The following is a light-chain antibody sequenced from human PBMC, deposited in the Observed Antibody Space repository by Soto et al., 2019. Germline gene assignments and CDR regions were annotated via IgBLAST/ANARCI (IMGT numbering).Light chain of an antibody. CDR2: DVS. V-gene: IGLV2-11*01. CDR1: SSDVGGYNF. J-gene: IGLJ3*02. CDR3: CSYAGSYTLV. Sequence: QSALTQPRSVSGSPGQSVTISCTGTSSDVGGYNFVSWYQHHPGKAPKLMIYDVSKRPSGVPDRFSGSKSGSTASLTISGIQAEDEADYYCCSYAGSYTLVFGGGTKVTVL.